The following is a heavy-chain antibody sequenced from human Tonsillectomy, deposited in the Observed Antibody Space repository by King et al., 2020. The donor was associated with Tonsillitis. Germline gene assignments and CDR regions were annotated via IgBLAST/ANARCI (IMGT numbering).Heavy chain of an antibody. Sequence: VQLVESGGGLVQPGGSLRLSCAASGFSFSSYNMNWFRQAPGKGLEWVSYISSSSSTIYYADSVKGRFTISRDNAKNSLYLQMNSLRDEDTAVYYCARDYYDSSGYFYGACWGQGTLVTVSS. J-gene: IGHJ4*02. CDR3: ARDYYDSSGYFYGAC. V-gene: IGHV3-48*02. CDR1: GFSFSSYN. CDR2: ISSSSSTI. D-gene: IGHD3-22*01.